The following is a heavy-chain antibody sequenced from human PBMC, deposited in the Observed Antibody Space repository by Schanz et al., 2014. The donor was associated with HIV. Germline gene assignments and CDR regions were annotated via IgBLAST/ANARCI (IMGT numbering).Heavy chain of an antibody. CDR2: ISYDGVNK. D-gene: IGHD3-22*01. CDR3: AKDRNYYDSKYRGKGNYYYYYGMDV. CDR1: GFSFDSFG. V-gene: IGHV3-30*18. Sequence: QVQLVESGGGVVQPGRSLRLSCVASGFSFDSFGMHWVRQAPGKGLEWVAVISYDGVNKHFADSVKGRLTISRDNSKNTLYLQMKSLRAEDTAVYYCAKDRNYYDSKYRGKGNYYYYYGMDVWGQGTTVTVSS. J-gene: IGHJ6*02.